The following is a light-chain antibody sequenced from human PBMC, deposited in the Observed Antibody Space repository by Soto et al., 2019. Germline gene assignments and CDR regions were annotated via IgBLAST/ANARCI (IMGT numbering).Light chain of an antibody. CDR1: QSVSSN. CDR3: QQRSNWPPVT. J-gene: IGKJ4*01. Sequence: EIVMTQSPATLSVSPGEGATVSCRASQSVSSNLAWYQQKPGQAPRLLIYDASNRASGIPARFSDSGSGTDFTLTISSLDPEDFAVYYCQQRSNWPPVTFGGGTKVEIK. V-gene: IGKV3-11*01. CDR2: DAS.